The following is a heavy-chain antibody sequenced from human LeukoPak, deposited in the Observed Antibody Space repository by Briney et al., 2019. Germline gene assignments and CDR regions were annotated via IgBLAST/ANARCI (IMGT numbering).Heavy chain of an antibody. CDR2: IIPISGAT. J-gene: IGHJ4*02. CDR1: GGTFSNYA. D-gene: IGHD2-8*01. V-gene: IGHV1-69*13. CDR3: ATEMTITNGVPKNAYFDY. Sequence: ASVKVSCKASGGTFSNYAISWVRQAPGQGLERMGGIIPISGATNYAQKFQGRVSITADESTSTAYMELSSLRSEDTAVYYCATEMTITNGVPKNAYFDYWGQGTLVTVSS.